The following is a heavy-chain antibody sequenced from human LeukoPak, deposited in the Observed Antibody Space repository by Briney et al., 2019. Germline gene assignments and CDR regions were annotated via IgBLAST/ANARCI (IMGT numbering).Heavy chain of an antibody. V-gene: IGHV3-74*01. CDR2: IYGDGGFT. J-gene: IGHJ4*02. CDR3: ARVYETNGYLY. Sequence: GGSLRLSCAASRFTFSNFWMRWVRQAPGKGLVWVALIYGDGGFTRYADSVKGRFTISRDNAKNTVYLQMNSLRVEDTAVYYCARVYETNGYLYWGQGSLVTVSS. CDR1: RFTFSNFW. D-gene: IGHD3-22*01.